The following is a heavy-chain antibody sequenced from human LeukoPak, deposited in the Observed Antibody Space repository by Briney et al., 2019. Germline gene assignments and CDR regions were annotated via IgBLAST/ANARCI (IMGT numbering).Heavy chain of an antibody. CDR3: ARVLSGSYVDPFDY. CDR2: INPNNGGT. CDR1: GYTFTGYY. V-gene: IGHV1-2*02. J-gene: IGHJ4*02. D-gene: IGHD3-10*01. Sequence: GASVKVSCKASGYTFTGYYMHWVRQAPGQGLEWMGWINPNNGGTNYAQKFQGRVTMTRDTSISTAYMELSRLRSDDTAVYYCARVLSGSYVDPFDYWGQGTLVTVSS.